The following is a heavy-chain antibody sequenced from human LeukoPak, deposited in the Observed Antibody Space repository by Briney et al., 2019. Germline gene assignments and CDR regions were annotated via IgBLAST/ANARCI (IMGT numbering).Heavy chain of an antibody. J-gene: IGHJ5*02. CDR2: IIPIFGTA. Sequence: SVKVSCKASGGTFSSYAISWVRQAPGQGLEWVGGIIPIFGTANYAQKFQGRVTITADESTSTAYMELSSLRSEDTAVYYCARKVSIVVAAGTFWFDPWGQGTLVTVSS. CDR1: GGTFSSYA. D-gene: IGHD6-13*01. CDR3: ARKVSIVVAAGTFWFDP. V-gene: IGHV1-69*13.